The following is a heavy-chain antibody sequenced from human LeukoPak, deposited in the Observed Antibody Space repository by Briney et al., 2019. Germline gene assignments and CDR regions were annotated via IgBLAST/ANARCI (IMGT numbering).Heavy chain of an antibody. J-gene: IGHJ5*02. Sequence: SETLSLTCTVSGGSISSYYWSWIRQPPGKGLEWIGYIYTSGSTNYNPSLKSRVTISVDTSKNQFSLKLSSVTAADTAVYYCARYIPSWFDPWGQGTLVTVSS. V-gene: IGHV4-4*09. D-gene: IGHD2-21*01. CDR1: GGSISSYY. CDR2: IYTSGST. CDR3: ARYIPSWFDP.